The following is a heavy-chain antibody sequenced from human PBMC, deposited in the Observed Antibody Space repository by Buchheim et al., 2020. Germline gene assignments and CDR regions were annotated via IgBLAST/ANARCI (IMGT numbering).Heavy chain of an antibody. CDR2: INPHTGVT. Sequence: QAQLVQSGPEVKKPGASVKVSCKASGSNFRSFAINWVRQAPGQGLEWMGWINPHTGVTNTPQKFQGRVTMTTDISTATAYMELMSLTSDDTAVYFCARDLTAFRPSPQWFDPWGQG. J-gene: IGHJ5*02. CDR3: ARDLTAFRPSPQWFDP. V-gene: IGHV1-18*01. D-gene: IGHD3-3*02. CDR1: GSNFRSFA.